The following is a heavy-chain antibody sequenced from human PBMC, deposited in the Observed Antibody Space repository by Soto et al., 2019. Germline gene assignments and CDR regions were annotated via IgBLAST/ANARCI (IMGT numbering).Heavy chain of an antibody. CDR1: GGSISNYY. CDR3: ETRFYGSGVFFDY. V-gene: IGHV4-59*01. CDR2: IYKSGST. D-gene: IGHD3-10*01. J-gene: IGHJ4*02. Sequence: SETLSLTCTVSGGSISNYYNMWIRQPPGKGLEYIGYIYKSGSTNYNPSLKSRVTISVDTSKNQFSLKLTSVTAADTAVYYCETRFYGSGVFFDYWGQGTLVTVSS.